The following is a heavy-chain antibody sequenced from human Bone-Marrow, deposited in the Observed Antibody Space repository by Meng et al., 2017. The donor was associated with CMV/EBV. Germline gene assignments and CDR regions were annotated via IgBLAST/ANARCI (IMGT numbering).Heavy chain of an antibody. CDR1: GFTFSSYW. CDR3: ARDAHTNFGARYYYGMDV. Sequence: GESLKISCAACGFTFSSYWQSWVRQAPGKGLEWVANIKQDGSEKYYVHSVKGRFTISRDNAKNSLYLQMNSLRAEDTAVYYCARDAHTNFGARYYYGMDVWGQGTTVTVSS. D-gene: IGHD3-3*01. J-gene: IGHJ6*02. V-gene: IGHV3-7*01. CDR2: IKQDGSEK.